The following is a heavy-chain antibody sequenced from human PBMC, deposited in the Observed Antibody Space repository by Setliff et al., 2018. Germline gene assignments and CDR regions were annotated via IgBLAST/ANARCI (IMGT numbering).Heavy chain of an antibody. J-gene: IGHJ6*04. CDR1: GFTFSNYW. Sequence: PGGSLRLSCGASGFTFSNYWMYWVRQVPGKGLVWVSRINGDGTITHYADSVKGRFTISRDNAKNTLYLQMNSLRGEDTAVYFCACLDWCENFFNVDVWGKGTTVTVSS. V-gene: IGHV3-74*01. CDR2: INGDGTIT. CDR3: ACLDWCENFFNVDV. D-gene: IGHD2-8*02.